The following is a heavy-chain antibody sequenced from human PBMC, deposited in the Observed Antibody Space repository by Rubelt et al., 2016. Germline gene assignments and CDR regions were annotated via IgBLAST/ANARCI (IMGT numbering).Heavy chain of an antibody. D-gene: IGHD2-21*02. J-gene: IGHJ4*02. V-gene: IGHV3-21*01. CDR1: SYS. CDR3: ARLTLAYCGGDCYTAGNRPIDY. CDR2: ISSSSSYI. Sequence: SYSMNWVRQAPGKGLEWVSSISSSSSYIYYADSVKGRFTISRDNSKNTLYLQMNSLRAEDTAVYYCARLTLAYCGGDCYTAGNRPIDYWGQGTLVTVSS.